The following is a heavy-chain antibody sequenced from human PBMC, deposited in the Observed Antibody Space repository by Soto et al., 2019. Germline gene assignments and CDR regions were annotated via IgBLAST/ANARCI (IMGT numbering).Heavy chain of an antibody. V-gene: IGHV4-31*03. Sequence: QVKLQESGPGLVQPAQTLSFSCTVSGGSITSGGIYWSWLRQHPRQGLEWIGYIYHSGSTTYNPSLTSRVTISVDTSKNQFSLTVTSLTVADTAVYYCARFNSRSGTEYFDYWGQGTLVTVSS. CDR3: ARFNSRSGTEYFDY. CDR1: GGSITSGGIY. J-gene: IGHJ4*02. CDR2: IYHSGST. D-gene: IGHD6-19*01.